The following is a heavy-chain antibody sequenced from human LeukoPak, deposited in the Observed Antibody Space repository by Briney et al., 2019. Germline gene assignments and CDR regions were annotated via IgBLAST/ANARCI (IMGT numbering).Heavy chain of an antibody. D-gene: IGHD6-19*01. CDR3: ARVHSSGWVGY. CDR1: GFTFSSYG. CDR2: IYYSGST. J-gene: IGHJ4*02. Sequence: PGGSLRLSCAASGFTFSSYGMSWIRQPPGKGLEWIGYIYYSGSTNYNPSLKSRVTISVDTSKNQFSLKLSSVTAADTAVYYCARVHSSGWVGYWGQGTLVTVSS. V-gene: IGHV4-59*01.